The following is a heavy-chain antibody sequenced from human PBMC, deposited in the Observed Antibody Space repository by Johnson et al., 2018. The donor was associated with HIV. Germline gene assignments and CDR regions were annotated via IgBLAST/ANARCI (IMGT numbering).Heavy chain of an antibody. V-gene: IGHV3-30*19. Sequence: VQLVESGGGVVQPGGSLRLSCTASGFTFSNYGMHWVRQAPGKGLEWVAVISYDGSNKYYADSVKGRFTISRDNSKNTLYLQMNSLRAEDTAVYYCARGMVVAATKAFDIWGQGTMVTVSS. J-gene: IGHJ3*02. CDR3: ARGMVVAATKAFDI. CDR2: ISYDGSNK. D-gene: IGHD2-15*01. CDR1: GFTFSNYG.